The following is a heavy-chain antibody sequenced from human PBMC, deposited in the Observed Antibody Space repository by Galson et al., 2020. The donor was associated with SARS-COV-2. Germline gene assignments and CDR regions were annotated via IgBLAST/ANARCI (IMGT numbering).Heavy chain of an antibody. D-gene: IGHD2-21*01. CDR3: ARIPPDPHGGGGYRES. CDR1: GGPISSGYYY. J-gene: IGHJ4*02. V-gene: IGHV4-61*02. CDR2: TYTLGST. Sequence: SETLSLTCTVSGGPISSGYYYWRWIRQPAGKGLEWIRRTYTLGSTNYNPSLNSRVTISLDTSKNQFSLKLTSVTAADTGVYYCARIPPDPHGGGGYRESWGQGTLVTVSS.